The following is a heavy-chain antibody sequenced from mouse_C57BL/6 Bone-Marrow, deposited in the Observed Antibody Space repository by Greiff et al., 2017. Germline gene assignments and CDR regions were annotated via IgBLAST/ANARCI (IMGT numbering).Heavy chain of an antibody. CDR2: IWSGGST. J-gene: IGHJ4*01. D-gene: IGHD1-1*01. Sequence: QVQLQQSGPGLVQPSQSLSITCTVSGFSLTSYGVHWVRQSPGKGLEWLGVIWSGGSTDYNAAFISRMSNSKDNSKRQVFFKMNSMQADVTAIYSCASQGYYYGSRGGSMDYWGQGTSVTVSA. CDR3: ASQGYYYGSRGGSMDY. V-gene: IGHV2-2*01. CDR1: GFSLTSYG.